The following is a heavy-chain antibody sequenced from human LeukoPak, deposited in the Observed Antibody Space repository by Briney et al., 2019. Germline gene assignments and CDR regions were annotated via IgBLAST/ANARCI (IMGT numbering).Heavy chain of an antibody. Sequence: GRSLRLSCAASGFTFSSYGMHWVRQAPGKGLEWVAVIWYDGSNKYYADSVKGRFTISRDNSKNTLYLQMNGLRAEDTAVYYCARPYSSSWSNWFDPWGQGTLVTVSS. D-gene: IGHD6-13*01. J-gene: IGHJ5*02. V-gene: IGHV3-33*01. CDR2: IWYDGSNK. CDR1: GFTFSSYG. CDR3: ARPYSSSWSNWFDP.